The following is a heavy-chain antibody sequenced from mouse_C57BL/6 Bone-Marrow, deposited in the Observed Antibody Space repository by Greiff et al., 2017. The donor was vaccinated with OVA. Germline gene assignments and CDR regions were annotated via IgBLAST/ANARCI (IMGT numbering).Heavy chain of an antibody. J-gene: IGHJ2*01. Sequence: QVTLKESGPGILQPSQSLSLSCSFSGFSLSTFGMGVGWIRQPSGKGLEWLAHIWWDADKYYNPALKSRLTISKDTSNNQVFLKITNVDTADTATYYCARIGWGDCVVYWGQGTTLTVSS. V-gene: IGHV8-8*01. CDR2: IWWDADK. D-gene: IGHD2-13*01. CDR1: GFSLSTFGMG. CDR3: ARIGWGDCVVY.